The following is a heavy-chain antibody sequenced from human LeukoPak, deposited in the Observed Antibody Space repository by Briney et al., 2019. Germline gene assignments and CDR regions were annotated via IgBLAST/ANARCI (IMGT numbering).Heavy chain of an antibody. Sequence: GGSLRLSCAASGFTFSSYSMNWVRQAPGKGLEWVSYISSSSSTIYYADSVKGRFTISRDNAKNSLYLQMNSLRAEDTAVYYCASYRGYSGYDKDAFDIWGQGTMVTVSS. CDR2: ISSSSSTI. CDR3: ASYRGYSGYDKDAFDI. CDR1: GFTFSSYS. D-gene: IGHD5-12*01. V-gene: IGHV3-48*04. J-gene: IGHJ3*02.